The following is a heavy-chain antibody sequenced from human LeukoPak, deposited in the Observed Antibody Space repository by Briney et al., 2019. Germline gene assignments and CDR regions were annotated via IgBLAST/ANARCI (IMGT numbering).Heavy chain of an antibody. Sequence: GASVKVSCKTSGYTFTGYHIHWVRQAPGQGLEWMGRIIPKSGDANYAQQFQGRIIMTRDTSSSTVYMEVIRLKSDDTAVYYCAISGSGSSWFGGTLWAFDIWGQGTMVTVSS. CDR3: AISGSGSSWFGGTLWAFDI. CDR1: GYTFTGYH. J-gene: IGHJ3*02. V-gene: IGHV1-2*06. CDR2: IIPKSGDA. D-gene: IGHD6-13*01.